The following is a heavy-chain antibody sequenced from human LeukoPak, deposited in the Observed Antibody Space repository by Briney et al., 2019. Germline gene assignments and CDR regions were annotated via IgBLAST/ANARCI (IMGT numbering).Heavy chain of an antibody. D-gene: IGHD3-3*01. J-gene: IGHJ4*02. CDR2: IKQDGSER. CDR3: ARDQSGPEY. Sequence: PGGSLRLSCAASGFTFSGYWMSWVRQAPGKGLEWVANIKQDGSERYYVDSVKGRFTISRDNAKNSLYLQMNSLRAEDTAVYYCARDQSGPEYWGQGTPVTVSS. V-gene: IGHV3-7*01. CDR1: GFTFSGYW.